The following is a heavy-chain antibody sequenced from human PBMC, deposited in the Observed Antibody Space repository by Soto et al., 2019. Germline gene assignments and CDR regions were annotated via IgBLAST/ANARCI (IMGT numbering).Heavy chain of an antibody. CDR3: ARDSALGYCSSTSCYQYNWFDP. D-gene: IGHD2-2*01. CDR1: GFTFSSYW. J-gene: IGHJ5*02. Sequence: GGSLRLSCAASGFTFSSYWMSWVRQAPGKGLEWVANIKQDGSEKYYVDSVKGRFTISRDNAKNPLYLQMNSLRAEDTAVYYCARDSALGYCSSTSCYQYNWFDPWGQGTLVTVSS. V-gene: IGHV3-7*03. CDR2: IKQDGSEK.